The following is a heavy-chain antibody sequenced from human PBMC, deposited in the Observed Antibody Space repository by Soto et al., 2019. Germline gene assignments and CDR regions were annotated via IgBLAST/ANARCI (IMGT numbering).Heavy chain of an antibody. CDR2: IIPIFGTA. J-gene: IGHJ6*02. CDR3: ARGGYSGSYFWPPVNGMDV. CDR1: GGTFSSYA. Sequence: VASVKVSCKASGGTFSSYAISWVRQAPGQGLEWMGGIIPIFGTANYAQKFQGRVTITADESTSTAYMELSSLRSEDTAVYYCARGGYSGSYFWPPVNGMDVWGQGTTVTVSS. D-gene: IGHD1-26*01. V-gene: IGHV1-69*13.